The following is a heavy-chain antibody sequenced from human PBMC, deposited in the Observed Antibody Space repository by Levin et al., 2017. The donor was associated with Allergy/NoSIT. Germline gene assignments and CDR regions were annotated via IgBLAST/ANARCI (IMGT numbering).Heavy chain of an antibody. J-gene: IGHJ4*02. CDR2: HSGTT. CDR1: GGSVSTFGYQ. V-gene: IGHV4-61*08. CDR3: ARDYWGSLDC. D-gene: IGHD7-27*01. Sequence: ASETLSLTCTVSGGSVSTFGYQWSWIRRPPGKGLEWIGYHSGTTNYNPSLKSRVTISVDTAKNQFSLKLNSVTAADTAVYYCARDYWGSLDCWGQGTLVTVSS.